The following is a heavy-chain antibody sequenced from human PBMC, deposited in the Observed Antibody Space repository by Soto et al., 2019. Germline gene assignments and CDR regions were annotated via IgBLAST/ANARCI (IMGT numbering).Heavy chain of an antibody. D-gene: IGHD5-18*01. CDR2: GYPGHSDT. V-gene: IGHV5-51*01. CDR3: ARVALDTSANDAFDI. CDR1: GYSFTDYW. J-gene: IGHJ3*02. Sequence: PGESLKISCKGSGYSFTDYWIGWVRQMPGNGLEWMGIGYPGHSDTRFRPSFEGQVTISADKSINTAYLQWSSLKASDTAIYYCARVALDTSANDAFDIWGQGTMVTVSS.